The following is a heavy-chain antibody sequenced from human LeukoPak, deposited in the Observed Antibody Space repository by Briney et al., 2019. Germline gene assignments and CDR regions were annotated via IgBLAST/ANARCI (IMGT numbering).Heavy chain of an antibody. CDR3: ARATNYYDSGTYYRIDY. V-gene: IGHV1-2*02. Sequence: ASVKVSCKASGYTFTGYYMHWVRQAPGQGLEWMGWINPNSGGTNYAQKFQGRVTMTRDTSISTAYMELSRLRSDDTAVYYCARATNYYDSGTYYRIDYWGQGTLVTVST. CDR1: GYTFTGYY. CDR2: INPNSGGT. D-gene: IGHD3-10*01. J-gene: IGHJ4*02.